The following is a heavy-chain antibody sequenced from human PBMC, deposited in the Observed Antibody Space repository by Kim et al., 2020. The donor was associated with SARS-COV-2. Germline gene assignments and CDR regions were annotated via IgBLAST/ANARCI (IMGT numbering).Heavy chain of an antibody. CDR3: ARDLGVYSSSWYWAFDY. CDR1: GFTFSSYG. D-gene: IGHD6-13*01. V-gene: IGHV3-33*08. CDR2: IWYDGSNK. Sequence: WGSLRLSCAASGFTFSSYGMHWVRQAPGKGLEWVAVIWYDGSNKYYADSVKGRFTISRDNSKNTLYLQMNSLRAEDTAVYYCARDLGVYSSSWYWAFDYWGQGTLVTVSS. J-gene: IGHJ4*02.